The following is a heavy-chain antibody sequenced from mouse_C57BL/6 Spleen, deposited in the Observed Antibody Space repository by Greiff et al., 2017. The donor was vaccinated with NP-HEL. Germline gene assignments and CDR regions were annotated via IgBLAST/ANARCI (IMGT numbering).Heavy chain of an antibody. D-gene: IGHD6-1*01. V-gene: IGHV7-3*01. J-gene: IGHJ4*01. CDR3: ARYIPNRYAMDY. CDR1: GFTFTDYY. CDR2: IRNKANGYTT. Sequence: EVQLQESGGGLVQPGGSLSLSCAASGFTFTDYYMSWVRQPPGKALEWLGFIRNKANGYTTEYSASVKGRFTISRDNSQSILYLQMNALRAEDSATYYCARYIPNRYAMDYWGQGTSVTVSS.